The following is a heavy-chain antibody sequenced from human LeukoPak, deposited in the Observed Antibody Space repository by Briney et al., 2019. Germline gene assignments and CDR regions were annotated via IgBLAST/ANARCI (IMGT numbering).Heavy chain of an antibody. CDR2: ISYDGSNK. J-gene: IGHJ4*02. CDR3: ALLPALSSFDY. CDR1: GFTFSSYG. Sequence: PGRSLRLSCAASGFTFSSYGMHWVRQAPGKGLEWVAVISYDGSNKYYADSVKGRFTISRDNSKNTLYLQMNSLRAEDTAVYYCALLPALSSFDYWGQGTLVTVSS. D-gene: IGHD2-15*01. V-gene: IGHV3-30*03.